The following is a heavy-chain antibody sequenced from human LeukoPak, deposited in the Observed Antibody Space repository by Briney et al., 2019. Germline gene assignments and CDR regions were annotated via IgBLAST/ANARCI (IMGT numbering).Heavy chain of an antibody. CDR1: GGSMSSASSY. J-gene: IGHJ5*02. D-gene: IGHD3-22*01. CDR3: ARDYYDSSGKLGSRFDA. Sequence: SETLSLTCTVSGGSMSSASSYWGWIRQPPGKGLEWIGEIYHDGSTNYNPSLKSRVTISIDKSKNEFSLKLTSVTAADTAFYYCARDYYDSSGKLGSRFDAWGQGTLVTVSS. CDR2: IYHDGST. V-gene: IGHV4-39*07.